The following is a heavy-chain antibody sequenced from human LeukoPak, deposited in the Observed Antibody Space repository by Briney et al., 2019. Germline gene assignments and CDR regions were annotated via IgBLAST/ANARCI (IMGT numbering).Heavy chain of an antibody. CDR1: GFTFSDYS. D-gene: IGHD1-14*01. CDR2: ISGSSTYI. Sequence: GGSLRLSCAASGFTFSDYSMNWVRQAPGKGLEWVSSISGSSTYIYYSDSLKGRFTISRDNAKNSLYLQMNSLRAEDTAVYYCARVGPWVNPDYYYYYMDVWGKGTTVTVSS. CDR3: ARVGPWVNPDYYYYYMDV. V-gene: IGHV3-21*01. J-gene: IGHJ6*03.